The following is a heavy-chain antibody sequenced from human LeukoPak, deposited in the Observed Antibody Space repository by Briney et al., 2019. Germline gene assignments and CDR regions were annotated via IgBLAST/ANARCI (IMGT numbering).Heavy chain of an antibody. CDR3: ERTTRSGYYWYFDL. V-gene: IGHV1-8*01. Sequence: ASVKVSCKASGYTFTSYDINWVRQATGQGLEWMGWMNPNSGNTGYAQKCQGRVTMTRNTSISTAYMELSSLRSEDTAVYYCERTTRSGYYWYFDLWGRGTLVTVSS. D-gene: IGHD3-3*01. CDR2: MNPNSGNT. CDR1: GYTFTSYD. J-gene: IGHJ2*01.